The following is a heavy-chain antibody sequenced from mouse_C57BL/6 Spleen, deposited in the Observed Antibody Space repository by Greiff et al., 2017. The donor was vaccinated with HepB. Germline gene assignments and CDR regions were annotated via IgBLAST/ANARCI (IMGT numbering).Heavy chain of an antibody. CDR3: TRGRRGDYFDY. CDR2: IDPETGGT. V-gene: IGHV1-15*01. CDR1: GYTFTDYE. Sequence: LKESGAELVRPGASVTLSCKASGYTFTDYEMHWVKQTPVHGLEWIGAIDPETGGTAYNQKFKGKAILTADKSSSTAYMELRSLTSEDSAVYYCTRGRRGDYFDYWGQGTTLTVSS. J-gene: IGHJ2*01.